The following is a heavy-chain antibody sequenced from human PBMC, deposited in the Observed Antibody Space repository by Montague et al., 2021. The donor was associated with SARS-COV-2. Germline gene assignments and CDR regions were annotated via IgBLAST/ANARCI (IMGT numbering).Heavy chain of an antibody. CDR3: ARTTYCDLASIYYYVMDV. V-gene: IGHV4-59*08. CDR2: IYYSGST. Sequence: SETLSLTCTVSGGSINNYYWSWIRQPPGRGLEWIGDIYYSGSTEYSPSLKSRVTMSIDTSKNQFSLRLNSVTAADTAVYFCARTTYCDLASIYYYVMDVWGQGTAVTVSS. D-gene: IGHD2-21*01. CDR1: GGSINNYY. J-gene: IGHJ6*02.